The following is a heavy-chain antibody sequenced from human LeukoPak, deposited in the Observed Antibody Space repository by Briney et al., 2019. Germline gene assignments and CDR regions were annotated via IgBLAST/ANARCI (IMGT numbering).Heavy chain of an antibody. V-gene: IGHV1-45*02. CDR2: ITPFNGNT. D-gene: IGHD1-26*01. J-gene: IGHJ3*02. CDR3: ARSSSGSYAHDAFDI. Sequence: ASVEVSCKASGYTFTYRYLHWVRQAPGQALEWMGWITPFNGNTNYAQKFQDRVTITRDRSMSTAYMELSSLRSEDTAMYYCARSSSGSYAHDAFDIWGQGTMVTVSS. CDR1: GYTFTYRY.